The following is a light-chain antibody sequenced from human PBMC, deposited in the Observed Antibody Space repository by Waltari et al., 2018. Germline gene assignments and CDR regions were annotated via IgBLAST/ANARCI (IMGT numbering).Light chain of an antibody. CDR3: QQRSNWPLT. Sequence: EIVLTQSPANLSLSPGERATLARRASQSVSSYLAWYQRKPGQAPRLLIYDASNRATGIPARFSGSGSGTDFTLTISSLEPEDFAVYYCQQRSNWPLTFGGGTKVEIK. CDR1: QSVSSY. CDR2: DAS. V-gene: IGKV3-11*01. J-gene: IGKJ4*01.